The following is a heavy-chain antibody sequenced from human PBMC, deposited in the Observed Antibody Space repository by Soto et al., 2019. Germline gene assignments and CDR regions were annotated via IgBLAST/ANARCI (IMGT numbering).Heavy chain of an antibody. CDR2: ISYDGSNK. J-gene: IGHJ4*02. Sequence: QVQLVESGGGVVQPGRSLRLSCAASGFTFSSYAMHWVRQAPGKGLEWVAVISYDGSNKYYADSVKGRFTISRDNSKNTLDLQMNSLRAEETAVYYCAGGQGRSGWWACLDYWGQGPLVTVSS. CDR3: AGGQGRSGWWACLDY. CDR1: GFTFSSYA. V-gene: IGHV3-30-3*01. D-gene: IGHD6-19*01.